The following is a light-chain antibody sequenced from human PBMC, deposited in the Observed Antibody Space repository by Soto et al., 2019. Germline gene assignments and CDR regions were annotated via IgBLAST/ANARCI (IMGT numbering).Light chain of an antibody. V-gene: IGLV1-44*01. CDR1: SSNIGSNT. CDR3: TSSTSDSLYV. CDR2: SNN. J-gene: IGLJ1*01. Sequence: QSVLTQPPSASGTPGQRVTISCSGSSSNIGSNTVNWYQQLPGTAPKLLIYSNNQRPSGVPDRFSGSKSGTSASLAISGLQSEDEADYFCTSSTSDSLYVFGSGTKVTVL.